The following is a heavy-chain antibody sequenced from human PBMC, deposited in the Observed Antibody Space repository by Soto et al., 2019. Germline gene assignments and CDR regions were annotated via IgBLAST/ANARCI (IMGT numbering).Heavy chain of an antibody. D-gene: IGHD2-2*01. V-gene: IGHV3-30-3*01. CDR2: ISYDGSNK. J-gene: IGHJ6*02. CDR3: ARYIPGVRYYGMDV. CDR1: GFTFSSYS. Sequence: GGSLRLSCAASGFTFSSYSMHWVRQAPGKGLEWVAVISYDGSNKYYADSVKGRFTISRDNSKNTLYLQMYSLRAEDTSVYYCARYIPGVRYYGMDVWGQGTTVTVSS.